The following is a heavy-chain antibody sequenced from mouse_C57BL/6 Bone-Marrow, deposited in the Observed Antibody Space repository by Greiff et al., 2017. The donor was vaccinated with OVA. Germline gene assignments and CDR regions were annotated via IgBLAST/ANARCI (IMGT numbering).Heavy chain of an antibody. CDR2: IDPENGGT. CDR3: TSPTVAFDY. D-gene: IGHD1-1*01. J-gene: IGHJ2*01. V-gene: IGHV14-4*01. Sequence: EVQLQQSGAELVRPGASVKLSCTASGFNIKDDYMHWVKQRPEQGLEWIGWIDPENGGTGYDSKFQGKATITADKSSNTAYLQLSSLTSEDTAVDYSTSPTVAFDYWGQGTTLTVSS. CDR1: GFNIKDDY.